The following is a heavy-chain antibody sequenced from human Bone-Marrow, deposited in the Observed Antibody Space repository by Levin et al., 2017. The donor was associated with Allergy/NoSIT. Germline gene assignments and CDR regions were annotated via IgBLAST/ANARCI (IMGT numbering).Heavy chain of an antibody. CDR1: GFSFTNFA. J-gene: IGHJ4*02. V-gene: IGHV3-23*01. CDR2: IRGSGDHS. D-gene: IGHD6-13*01. Sequence: GESLKISCAASGFSFTNFAMSWVRQPPGKGLEWVSTIRGSGDHSYYADSVMGRFTISRDVSEKTLFLQMISLRAEDTAVYYCAKDQQWSSTTSWYDYWGQCVLVTVSS. CDR3: AKDQQWSSTTSWYDY.